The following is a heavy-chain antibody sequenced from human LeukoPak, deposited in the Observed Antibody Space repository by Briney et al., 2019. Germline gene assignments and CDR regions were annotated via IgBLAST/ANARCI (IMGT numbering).Heavy chain of an antibody. CDR3: ARGFGYCSSTSCLNWFDP. Sequence: PSETLSLTCTVSGGSISSGDYYWSWIRQPPGKGLEWIGYIYYSGSTYYNPSLKSRVTISVDTSKNQFSLKLSSVTAADTAVYYCARGFGYCSSTSCLNWFDPWGQGTLVTVSS. CDR1: GGSISSGDYY. J-gene: IGHJ5*02. V-gene: IGHV4-30-4*08. D-gene: IGHD2-2*03. CDR2: IYYSGST.